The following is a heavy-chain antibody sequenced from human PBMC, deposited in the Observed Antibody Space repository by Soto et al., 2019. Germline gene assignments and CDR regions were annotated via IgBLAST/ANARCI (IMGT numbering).Heavy chain of an antibody. Sequence: QVQLQASGPGLVKPSETLSLTCTVSGGSISSYYWSWIRQPPGKGLAWIGDIYYSGSTNHNPSLKRRVTISLETSNNQFSLKLSSVTAAETAVYYCARRWSGTVGYWGQGTLVTVSS. CDR1: GGSISSYY. CDR2: IYYSGST. V-gene: IGHV4-59*01. D-gene: IGHD3-3*01. CDR3: ARRWSGTVGY. J-gene: IGHJ4*02.